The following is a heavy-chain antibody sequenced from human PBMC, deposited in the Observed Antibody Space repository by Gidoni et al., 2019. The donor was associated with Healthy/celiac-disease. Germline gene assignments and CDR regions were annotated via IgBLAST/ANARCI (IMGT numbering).Heavy chain of an antibody. CDR1: GYTFTSYY. CDR2: INPSGGST. CDR3: ARSIAAAGNFDY. D-gene: IGHD6-13*01. J-gene: IGHJ4*02. V-gene: IGHV1-46*01. Sequence: QVQLVPSGAAVKKPGASVKVSCKASGYTFTSYYMHLVRQAPGQGLAWMGIINPSGGSTSYAQKFQGRVTMTRDTSTSTVYMELSSLRSEDTAVYYCARSIAAAGNFDYWGQGTLVTVSS.